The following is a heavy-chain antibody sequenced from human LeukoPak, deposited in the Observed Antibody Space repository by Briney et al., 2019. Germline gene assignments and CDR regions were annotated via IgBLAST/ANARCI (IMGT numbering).Heavy chain of an antibody. J-gene: IGHJ4*02. V-gene: IGHV4-34*01. CDR2: INHSGST. CDR3: ARRDRPRYSGSYPFDY. D-gene: IGHD1-26*01. CDR1: GGSFSGYY. Sequence: SETLSLTCAVYGGSFSGYYWSWIRQPPGKGLEWIGEINHSGSTNYNPSLKSRVTISVDTSKNQFSLKLSSVTAADTAVYYCARRDRPRYSGSYPFDYWGQGTLVTVSS.